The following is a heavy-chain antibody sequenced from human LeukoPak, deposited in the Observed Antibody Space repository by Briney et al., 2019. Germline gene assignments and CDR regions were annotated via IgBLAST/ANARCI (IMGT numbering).Heavy chain of an antibody. D-gene: IGHD3-3*01. CDR2: ISAYNGNT. CDR1: GGTFSSYA. Sequence: ASVKVSCKASGGTFSSYAISWVRQAPGQGLEWMGWISAYNGNTNYAQKLQGRVTMTTDTSTSTAYMELRSLRSDDTAVYYCARQSFPTYYDFWSGYPHWFDPWGQGTLVTVSS. J-gene: IGHJ5*02. CDR3: ARQSFPTYYDFWSGYPHWFDP. V-gene: IGHV1-18*01.